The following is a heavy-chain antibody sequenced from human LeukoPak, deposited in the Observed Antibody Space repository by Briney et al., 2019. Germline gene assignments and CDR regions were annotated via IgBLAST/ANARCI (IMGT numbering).Heavy chain of an antibody. CDR1: GFTFSSYS. J-gene: IGHJ3*02. V-gene: IGHV3-21*01. Sequence: GGSLRLSCAASGFTFSSYSMNWVRQAPGKGLEWVSSISSSSSYIYYADSVKGRFTISRDNAKNSLYLQMNSLRAEDTAVYYCARELDYDILTGYGFDAFDIWGQETMVTVSS. CDR2: ISSSSSYI. CDR3: ARELDYDILTGYGFDAFDI. D-gene: IGHD3-9*01.